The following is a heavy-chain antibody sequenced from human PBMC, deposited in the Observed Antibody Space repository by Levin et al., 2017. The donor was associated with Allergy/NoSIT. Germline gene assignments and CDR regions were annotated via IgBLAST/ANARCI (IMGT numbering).Heavy chain of an antibody. J-gene: IGHJ3*01. CDR3: ARHKDSSRRDDAFDV. D-gene: IGHD3-22*01. V-gene: IGHV5-51*01. Sequence: GGSLRLSCKISGYTFTTYWIGWVRQMPGKGLEWMGIIYPGDSDTRYSPSFQGQVTISADKSISTAYLQWSNLKASDTAIYYCARHKDSSRRDDAFDVWGQGTMVTVSS. CDR2: IYPGDSDT. CDR1: GYTFTTYW.